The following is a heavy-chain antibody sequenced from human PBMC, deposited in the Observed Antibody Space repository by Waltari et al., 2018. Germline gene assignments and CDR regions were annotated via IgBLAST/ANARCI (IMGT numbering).Heavy chain of an antibody. D-gene: IGHD2-21*02. CDR1: GGTFSSSA. V-gene: IGHV1-69*01. Sequence: QVQLVQSGAEVKKPGSSVTVSCKASGGTFSSSAIGWVRQAPGQGLEWMGGIIPIFGTANYAQKFQGRGTITADESTSTAYMELSSLRSEDTAVEYCARDIKDCGGDCYAFDIWGQGTMVTVSS. CDR3: ARDIKDCGGDCYAFDI. J-gene: IGHJ3*02. CDR2: IIPIFGTA.